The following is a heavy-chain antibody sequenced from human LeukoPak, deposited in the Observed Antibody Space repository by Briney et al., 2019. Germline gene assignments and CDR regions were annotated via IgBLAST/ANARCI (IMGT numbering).Heavy chain of an antibody. V-gene: IGHV3-74*01. J-gene: IGHJ4*02. CDR1: GFTFSSYW. CDR2: INSDGSST. Sequence: GGSLRLSCAASGFTFSSYWMHWVRQAPGKGLVWVSRINSDGSSTTYADSVKGRFTISRDNAKNTLYLQMNSLRAEDTAVYYCARPHISTGYYPKPFDYWGQGTLVTVSS. CDR3: ARPHISTGYYPKPFDY. D-gene: IGHD3-9*01.